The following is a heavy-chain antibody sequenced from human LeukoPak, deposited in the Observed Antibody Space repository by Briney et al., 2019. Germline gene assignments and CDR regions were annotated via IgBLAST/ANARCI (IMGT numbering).Heavy chain of an antibody. CDR1: GITISSHS. J-gene: IGHJ4*02. CDR3: ASGSYGQFDY. Sequence: PGGSLRLSCEVSGITISSHSMNWVRQAPGKGLEWVSHISGSSDATYYAESVKGRFTISRDKSKNSLYLQMDSLRVEDTAVYYCASGSYGQFDYWGQGTLVTVSS. CDR2: ISGSSDAT. V-gene: IGHV3-48*01. D-gene: IGHD1-26*01.